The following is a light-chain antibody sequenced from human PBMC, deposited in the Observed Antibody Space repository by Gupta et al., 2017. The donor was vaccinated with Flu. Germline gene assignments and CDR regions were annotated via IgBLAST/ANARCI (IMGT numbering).Light chain of an antibody. Sequence: EIVMTQSPATLSVSPGERAILSCRASQSVGSDLAWYQQKRGQSPRLLIYGASTRPPGVPARFSGSGSGTDFTLTISSLQSEDFAVYYCQQYNDWPPLTFGGGTKVDLK. J-gene: IGKJ4*01. CDR2: GAS. V-gene: IGKV3-15*01. CDR1: QSVGSD. CDR3: QQYNDWPPLT.